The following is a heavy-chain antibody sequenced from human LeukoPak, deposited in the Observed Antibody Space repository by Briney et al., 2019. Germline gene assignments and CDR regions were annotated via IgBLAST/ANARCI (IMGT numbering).Heavy chain of an antibody. CDR3: ARDARDYGGNSGYFDY. D-gene: IGHD4-23*01. V-gene: IGHV3-21*01. J-gene: IGHJ4*02. CDR1: GFTFSSYT. CDR2: ISSSSSYI. Sequence: GGSLRLSCVDSGFTFSSYTMNWVRQAPGKGLEWVSSISSSSSYIYYADSVKGRFTISRDNAKNSLYLQMNSLRAEDTAVYYCARDARDYGGNSGYFDYWGQGTLVTVSS.